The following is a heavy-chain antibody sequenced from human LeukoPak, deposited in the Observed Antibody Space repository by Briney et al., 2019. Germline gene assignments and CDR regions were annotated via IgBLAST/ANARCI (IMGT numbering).Heavy chain of an antibody. V-gene: IGHV1-18*01. J-gene: IGHJ3*02. Sequence: ASVKVSCKASGYTFTSYGISWVRQAPGQGLEWMGWISAYNGNTNYAQKLQGRVTMTTDTSTSTAYMELRSLRSDDTAVYYCARGGCSGGSCYWGTSAFDIWGQGTMVTVSS. CDR2: ISAYNGNT. CDR1: GYTFTSYG. CDR3: ARGGCSGGSCYWGTSAFDI. D-gene: IGHD2-15*01.